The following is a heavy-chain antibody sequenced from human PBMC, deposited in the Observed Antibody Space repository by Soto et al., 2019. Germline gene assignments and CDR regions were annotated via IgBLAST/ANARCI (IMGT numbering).Heavy chain of an antibody. J-gene: IGHJ4*02. Sequence: HPGGSLRLSCAASGFTFDDYAMHGVRQVPGKGLEWVSGLSWNSDIIAYADSVKGRFTISRDNAKNSLYLQMNGLRAEDTAIYYCNTDIGDSWYTPPIDYWGQGTLVTVSS. D-gene: IGHD6-13*01. CDR3: NTDIGDSWYTPPIDY. V-gene: IGHV3-9*01. CDR2: LSWNSDII. CDR1: GFTFDDYA.